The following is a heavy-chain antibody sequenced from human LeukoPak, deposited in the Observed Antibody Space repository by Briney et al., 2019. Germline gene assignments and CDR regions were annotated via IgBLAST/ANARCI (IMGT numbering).Heavy chain of an antibody. J-gene: IGHJ4*02. V-gene: IGHV4-30-2*01. CDR2: IYHSGST. CDR1: GGSISSGGYS. D-gene: IGHD5-18*01. CDR3: ASGNGYSYGSDY. Sequence: PSETLSLTCAVSGGSISSGGYSWSWIRQPPGKGLEWIGYIYHSGSTYYNPSLKSRVTISVDRSKNQFSLKLSSVTAADTAVYYCASGNGYSYGSDYWGQGTLVTVSS.